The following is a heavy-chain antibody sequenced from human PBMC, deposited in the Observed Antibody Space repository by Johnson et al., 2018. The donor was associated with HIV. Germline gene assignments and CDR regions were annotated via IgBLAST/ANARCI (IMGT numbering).Heavy chain of an antibody. CDR1: GFTFRSYW. CDR3: ARNEYSNYGGRDAFDI. D-gene: IGHD4-11*01. CDR2: IKQDGSEK. J-gene: IGHJ3*02. Sequence: VQLVESGGGLVQPGGSLRLSCVVSGFTFRSYWMTWVRQAPGKGLEWVANIKQDGSEKYYVDSVKGRFTISRDNAKNSLYLQMNGLRAEDPAVYYCARNEYSNYGGRDAFDIWGQGTMVTVPS. V-gene: IGHV3-7*01.